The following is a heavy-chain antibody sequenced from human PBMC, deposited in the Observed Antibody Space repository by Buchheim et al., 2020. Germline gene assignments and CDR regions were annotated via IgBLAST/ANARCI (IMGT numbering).Heavy chain of an antibody. D-gene: IGHD3-10*01. V-gene: IGHV3-30*18. CDR3: AKDRTVYGLGEIDY. CDR1: GFTFSTSG. J-gene: IGHJ4*02. Sequence: QVHLVESGGGVVQSGRSLRLSCAASGFTFSTSGMHWVRQAPGKGLEWVAVISYDGSNKYCGDSVKGRFTISRDNSKNTLYLQMNSLRAEDTAVYYCAKDRTVYGLGEIDYWGQGTL. CDR2: ISYDGSNK.